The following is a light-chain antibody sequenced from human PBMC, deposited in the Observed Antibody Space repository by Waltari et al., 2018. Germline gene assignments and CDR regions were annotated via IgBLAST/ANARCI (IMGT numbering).Light chain of an antibody. V-gene: IGKV4-1*01. J-gene: IGKJ2*01. CDR3: QQHYSTPYT. Sequence: DIVMTQSPDSLTVSLGERATINCKSSQSIFQSSYNKNYLAWYQQRPGQPPKLLIYWASTRVSGVPDRFAGSGSGTDFTLTISSLQAEDVAVYYCQQHYSTPYTFGQGTKLEIK. CDR1: QSIFQSSYNKNY. CDR2: WAS.